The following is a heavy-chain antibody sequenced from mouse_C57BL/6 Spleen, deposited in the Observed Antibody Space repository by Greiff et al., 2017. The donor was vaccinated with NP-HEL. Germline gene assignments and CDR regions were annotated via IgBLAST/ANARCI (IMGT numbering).Heavy chain of an antibody. D-gene: IGHD1-1*01. CDR3: ARKAWFITTVVDAMDY. CDR1: GYTFTSYW. V-gene: IGHV1-69*01. CDR2: IDPSDSYT. Sequence: QVQLQQSGAELVMPGASVKLSCKASGYTFTSYWMHWVKQRPGQGLEWIGEIDPSDSYTNYNQKFKGKSTLTVDKSSSTAYMQLSSLTSEDSAVYYCARKAWFITTVVDAMDYWGQGTSVTVSS. J-gene: IGHJ4*01.